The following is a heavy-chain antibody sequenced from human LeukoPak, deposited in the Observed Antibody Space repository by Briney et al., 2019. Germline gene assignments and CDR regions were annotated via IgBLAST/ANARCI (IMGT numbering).Heavy chain of an antibody. CDR3: ARDPHRERSYYDILTGNNYYYGMDV. J-gene: IGHJ6*02. V-gene: IGHV3-21*01. D-gene: IGHD3-9*01. CDR2: ISSSISYI. Sequence: KAGGSLRLACAASGYTFSSYSMNWVRQAPGKGLEWVSSISSSISYIYYADSVKGRFTISRDNAKNSLYLQMNSLRAEDTAVYYCARDPHRERSYYDILTGNNYYYGMDVWGQGTTVTVSS. CDR1: GYTFSSYS.